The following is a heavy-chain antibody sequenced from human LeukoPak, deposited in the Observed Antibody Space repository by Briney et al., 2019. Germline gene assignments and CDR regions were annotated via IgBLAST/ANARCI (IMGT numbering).Heavy chain of an antibody. Sequence: VASVKVSCKASGYTFTSYYMHWVRQAPGQGLEWMGIINPSGGSTSYAQKFQGRVTMTRDMSTSTVYMELSSLRSEDTAVYYCARTPRYSGSYYGDKEYYFDYWGQGTLVTVSS. CDR1: GYTFTSYY. V-gene: IGHV1-46*01. CDR3: ARTPRYSGSYYGDKEYYFDY. D-gene: IGHD1-26*01. CDR2: INPSGGST. J-gene: IGHJ4*02.